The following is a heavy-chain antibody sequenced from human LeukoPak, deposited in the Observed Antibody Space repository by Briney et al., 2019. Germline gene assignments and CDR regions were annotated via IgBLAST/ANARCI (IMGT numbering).Heavy chain of an antibody. Sequence: GGTLRLSCAASGFTFSSYGMSWVRQAPGKGLEGVSAISGSGGSTYYADSVKGRFTISRDNSKNTLYLQMNSLRAEDTAVYYCAKGGNTRRYYYYYMDVWGKGTTVTISS. CDR1: GFTFSSYG. D-gene: IGHD1-1*01. V-gene: IGHV3-23*01. CDR3: AKGGNTRRYYYYYMDV. CDR2: ISGSGGST. J-gene: IGHJ6*03.